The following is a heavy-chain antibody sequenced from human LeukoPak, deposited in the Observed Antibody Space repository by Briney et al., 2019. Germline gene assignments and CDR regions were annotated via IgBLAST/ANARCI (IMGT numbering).Heavy chain of an antibody. CDR3: ARGVYIAAAQYGY. D-gene: IGHD6-13*01. CDR1: GGSISSYY. CDR2: IYYSGTT. J-gene: IGHJ4*02. Sequence: SETLSLTCTVSGGSISSYYWSWIRQPPGKGLEWIGYIYYSGTTNYNPSLKSRVTISVDTSKNQFSLKLSSVTAADTAVYYCARGVYIAAAQYGYWGRGTLVTVSS. V-gene: IGHV4-59*01.